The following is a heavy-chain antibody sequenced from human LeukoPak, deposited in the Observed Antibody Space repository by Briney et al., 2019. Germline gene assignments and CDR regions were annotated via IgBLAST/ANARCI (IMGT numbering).Heavy chain of an antibody. Sequence: TTSETLSLTCTVSGGSISSYYWSWIRQPPGKGLEWIGYIYYSGSTNYNPSLKSRVTISVDTSKNQFSLKLSSVTAADTAVYYCARGRPMWFGKEYFQHWGQGTLVTVSS. CDR1: GGSISSYY. CDR3: ARGRPMWFGKEYFQH. D-gene: IGHD3-10*01. CDR2: IYYSGST. J-gene: IGHJ1*01. V-gene: IGHV4-59*12.